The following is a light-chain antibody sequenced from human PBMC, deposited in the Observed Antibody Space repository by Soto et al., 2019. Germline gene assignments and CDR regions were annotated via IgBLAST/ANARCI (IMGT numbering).Light chain of an antibody. V-gene: IGKV2-28*01. J-gene: IGKJ1*01. CDR1: QSLLHTNGYNY. Sequence: DSVMTQSPLSLSVTPGEPASISCRSSQSLLHTNGYNYLDWYLQRPGQSPQLLIYLGSHRASGVPDRFSGSGSGPDFTMKTSRVEDEDVGGYYFMHHRQSLVEFGQGTKVQI. CDR3: MHHRQSLVE. CDR2: LGS.